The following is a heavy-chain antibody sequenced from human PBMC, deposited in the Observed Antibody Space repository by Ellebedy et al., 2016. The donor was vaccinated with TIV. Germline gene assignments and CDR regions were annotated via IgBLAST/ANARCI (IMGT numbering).Heavy chain of an antibody. D-gene: IGHD1-26*01. CDR3: ARSMGSRSGSYGT. CDR2: IYYSGST. J-gene: IGHJ5*02. CDR1: GGSISSSSYY. V-gene: IGHV4-39*01. Sequence: SETLSLTCTVSGGSISSSSYYWGWIRQPPGKGLEWIGSIYYSGSTYYNPSLKSRVTISVDTSKNQFSLKLNSVTAADSAADYCARSMGSRSGSYGTWGQGTLVTVSS.